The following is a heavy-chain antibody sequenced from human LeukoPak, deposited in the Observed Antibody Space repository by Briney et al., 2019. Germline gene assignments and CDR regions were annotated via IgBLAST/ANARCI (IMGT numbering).Heavy chain of an antibody. CDR3: ARGAAVAGSFDD. CDR1: GFTVSSNY. J-gene: IGHJ4*02. Sequence: GGSLRLSCAASGFTVSSNYMTWVRQAPGKGLEWVSIMYTGGGTHYTDSVKGRFSISRDNSKNTLYLQMNSLRAEDTAVYYCARGAAVAGSFDDWGQGTLVSVSS. D-gene: IGHD6-19*01. CDR2: MYTGGGT. V-gene: IGHV3-53*01.